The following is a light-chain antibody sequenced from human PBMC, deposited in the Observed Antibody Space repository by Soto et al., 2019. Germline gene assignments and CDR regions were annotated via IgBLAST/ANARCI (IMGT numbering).Light chain of an antibody. Sequence: DIQMTQSPSTLSASVGDRVTITCRASQSISRWVAWYQQKPGKAPNLLIYKASSLESGVPSRFSGSGSGTEFSLTVSSLQPDDFATYYCQQYDSYPLTFGGGTKVDIK. CDR2: KAS. CDR3: QQYDSYPLT. CDR1: QSISRW. V-gene: IGKV1-5*03. J-gene: IGKJ4*01.